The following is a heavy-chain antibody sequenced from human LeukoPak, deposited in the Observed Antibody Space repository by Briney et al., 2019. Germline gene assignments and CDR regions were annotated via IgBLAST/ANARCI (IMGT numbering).Heavy chain of an antibody. V-gene: IGHV3-21*04. D-gene: IGHD4-11*01. J-gene: IGHJ6*03. CDR1: EFTFSSYN. CDR2: ISSSSAYI. Sequence: GGSLRLSCAASEFTFSSYNMNWVRQAPGKGLEWVSSISSSSAYIYYADSVKGRFTISRDNAKNSLYLQMNSLRAEDTALYHCARVTVTTGPGYYYYYMDVWGKGTTVTVSS. CDR3: ARVTVTTGPGYYYYYMDV.